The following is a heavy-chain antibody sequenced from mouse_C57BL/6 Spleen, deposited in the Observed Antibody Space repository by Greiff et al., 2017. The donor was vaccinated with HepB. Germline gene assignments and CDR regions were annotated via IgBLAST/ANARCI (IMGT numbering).Heavy chain of an antibody. Sequence: EVQLQQSGPELVKPGDSVKISCKASGYSFTGYFMNWVMQSHGKSLEWIGRINPYNGDTFYNQKFKGKATLTVDKSSSTAHMELRSLTSEDSAVYYCARSYYYGTSTPDYWGQGTTLTVSS. J-gene: IGHJ2*01. V-gene: IGHV1-20*01. CDR2: INPYNGDT. D-gene: IGHD1-1*01. CDR1: GYSFTGYF. CDR3: ARSYYYGTSTPDY.